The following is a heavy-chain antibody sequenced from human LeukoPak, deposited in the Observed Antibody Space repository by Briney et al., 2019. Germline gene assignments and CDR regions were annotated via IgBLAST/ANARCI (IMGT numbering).Heavy chain of an antibody. CDR3: AMTRGYYDILTGYPCTLDY. V-gene: IGHV1-18*01. Sequence: ASVTVSFTASGYTFTIYGISWVGQAQGQGQEWMGWISAYNGNTKYAQKLHGRVTMTTDTSTSTAYMELRSLRSDDTAVYYCAMTRGYYDILTGYPCTLDYWGQGTLVTVSS. J-gene: IGHJ4*02. D-gene: IGHD3-9*01. CDR1: GYTFTIYG. CDR2: ISAYNGNT.